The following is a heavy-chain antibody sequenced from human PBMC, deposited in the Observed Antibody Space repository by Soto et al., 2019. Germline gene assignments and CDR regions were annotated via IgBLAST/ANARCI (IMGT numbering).Heavy chain of an antibody. CDR2: IIPIFGTA. CDR1: GGTFSSYA. V-gene: IGHV1-69*06. J-gene: IGHJ6*02. Sequence: QVQLVQSGAEVKKPGSSVKVSCKASGGTFSSYAISWVRQAPGQGLEWMGGIIPIFGTANYAQKFQGRVTITADKSTSTAYMELSSLRSEDTAVYYCARGLFPWNLRYYYYGMDVWGQGTTVTVSS. CDR3: ARGLFPWNLRYYYYGMDV. D-gene: IGHD1-1*01.